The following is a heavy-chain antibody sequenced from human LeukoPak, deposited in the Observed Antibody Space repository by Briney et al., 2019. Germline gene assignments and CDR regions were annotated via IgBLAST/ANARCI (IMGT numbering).Heavy chain of an antibody. V-gene: IGHV1-2*02. CDR3: AREDLYYYYMDV. J-gene: IGHJ6*03. CDR1: GCTFTGYY. Sequence: ASVKVSCKASGCTFTGYYMHWVRQAPGQGLEWMGWINPNSGGTNYAQKFQGRVTMTRDTSISTAYMELSRLRSDDTAVYYCAREDLYYYYMDVWGKGTTVTVSS. CDR2: INPNSGGT.